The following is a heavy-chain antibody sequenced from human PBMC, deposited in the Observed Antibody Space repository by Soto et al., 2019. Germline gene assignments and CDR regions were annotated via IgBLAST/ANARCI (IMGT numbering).Heavy chain of an antibody. CDR1: GGSISSGDYY. J-gene: IGHJ4*02. V-gene: IGHV4-30-4*01. CDR2: IYYSGST. D-gene: IGHD3-22*01. Sequence: SETLSLTCTVSGGSISSGDYYWSWIRQPPGKGLEYIGYIYYSGSTYYNPSLKSRVAMSIDMSKNQFSLMLNSVTDADTAVYYCARVPFYDSSGRSYYFDYWGQGTLVTVSS. CDR3: ARVPFYDSSGRSYYFDY.